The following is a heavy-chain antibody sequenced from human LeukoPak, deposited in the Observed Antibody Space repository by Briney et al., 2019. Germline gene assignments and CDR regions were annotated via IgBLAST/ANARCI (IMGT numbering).Heavy chain of an antibody. CDR1: GFTFSSYG. CDR3: ARDAIPASQLPKLNAFDY. V-gene: IGHV3-30*03. J-gene: IGHJ4*02. CDR2: ISYDGSNK. Sequence: GGSLRLSRAASGFTFSSYGMHWVRQAPGKGLEWVAVISYDGSNKYYADSVKGRFTISRDNSKNTLYLQMNSLRAEDTAVYHCARDAIPASQLPKLNAFDYWGQGTLVTVSS. D-gene: IGHD2-2*01.